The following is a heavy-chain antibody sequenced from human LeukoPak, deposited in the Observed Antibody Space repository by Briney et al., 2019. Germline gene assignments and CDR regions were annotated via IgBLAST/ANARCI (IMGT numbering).Heavy chain of an antibody. Sequence: APVKVSCKASGYTFTGYYMHWVRQAPGQGLEWMGWINPNSGGTNYAQKFQGRVTMTRDTSISTAYMELSRLRSDDTAVYYCARGRQYYDILTGYAYWGQGTLVTVSS. V-gene: IGHV1-2*02. CDR1: GYTFTGYY. CDR3: ARGRQYYDILTGYAY. D-gene: IGHD3-9*01. CDR2: INPNSGGT. J-gene: IGHJ4*02.